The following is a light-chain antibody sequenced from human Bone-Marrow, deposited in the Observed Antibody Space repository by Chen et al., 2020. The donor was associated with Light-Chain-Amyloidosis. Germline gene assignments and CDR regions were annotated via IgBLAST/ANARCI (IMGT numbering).Light chain of an antibody. CDR2: DVT. V-gene: IGLV2-14*03. CDR1: SSDVGGYNC. Sequence: HSALTQPASVAGSPGQPITISFTGTSSDVGGYNCVPWYQQHPAKAPKLMIYDVTNRPSAISNRFSGSKSGNTASLTISGLQAEDEADYYCSSCTSSNTLVFGSGTKVTVL. J-gene: IGLJ1*01. CDR3: SSCTSSNTLV.